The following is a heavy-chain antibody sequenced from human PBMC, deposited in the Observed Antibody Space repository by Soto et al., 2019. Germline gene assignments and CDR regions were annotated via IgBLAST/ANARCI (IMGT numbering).Heavy chain of an antibody. V-gene: IGHV3-7*01. Sequence: EVQLVESGGGLVQPGGSLRLSCAASGFTFSNYWMSWVRQAPGKGLEWVANIKQDGSEKYYVDSVKGRFTISRDNAQNSLYLQMNSLRAEDTAVYYCERDDTWKTYDFWRGHYTTAAFDIWGQGRMVTVSS. CDR3: ERDDTWKTYDFWRGHYTTAAFDI. J-gene: IGHJ3*02. CDR1: GFTFSNYW. CDR2: IKQDGSEK. D-gene: IGHD3-3*01.